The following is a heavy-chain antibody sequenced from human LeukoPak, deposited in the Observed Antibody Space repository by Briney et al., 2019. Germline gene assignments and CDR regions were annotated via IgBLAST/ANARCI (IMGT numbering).Heavy chain of an antibody. CDR2: IYPGDSDT. Sequence: GESLKISCRASGYIFTSYWLGWVRQTPDKGLEWMGIIYPGDSDTRYSPSFQGQVTISADKSISTAYLQWSSLKASDTAMYYCARLESGYSYGLGGHDAFDIWGQGTMVTVSS. CDR1: GYIFTSYW. V-gene: IGHV5-51*01. CDR3: ARLESGYSYGLGGHDAFDI. J-gene: IGHJ3*02. D-gene: IGHD5-18*01.